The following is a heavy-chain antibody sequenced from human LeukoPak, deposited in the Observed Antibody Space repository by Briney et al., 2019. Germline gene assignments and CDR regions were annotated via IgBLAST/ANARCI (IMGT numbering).Heavy chain of an antibody. CDR3: ARQGRSSRLPDAWFDP. CDR1: GYRFIGYY. CDR2: INPNSGGT. Sequence: ASVKVSCKTSGYRFIGYYLHWVRQAPGQGLEWMGWINPNSGGTNYAQKFQGRVTMTRDTSISTAYMELSRLRSDDTAVYYCARQGRSSRLPDAWFDPWGQGTLVTVSS. D-gene: IGHD6-6*01. J-gene: IGHJ5*02. V-gene: IGHV1-2*02.